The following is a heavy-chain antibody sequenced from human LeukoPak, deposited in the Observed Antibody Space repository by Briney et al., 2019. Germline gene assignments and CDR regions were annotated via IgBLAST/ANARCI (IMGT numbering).Heavy chain of an antibody. CDR3: ARLPDYDAFDI. CDR1: GFTFSSYS. Sequence: GGSLRLSCAASGFTFSSYSMNWVRQAPGKGLEWVSSISSSSSYIYYADSVKGRFTISRDNAKNSLYPQMNSLRAEDTAVYYCARLPDYDAFDIWGQGTMVTVSS. V-gene: IGHV3-21*01. CDR2: ISSSSSYI. D-gene: IGHD4-11*01. J-gene: IGHJ3*02.